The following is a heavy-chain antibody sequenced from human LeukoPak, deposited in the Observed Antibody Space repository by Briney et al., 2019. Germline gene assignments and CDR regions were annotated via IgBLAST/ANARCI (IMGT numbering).Heavy chain of an antibody. CDR3: AREGLYRAFDI. D-gene: IGHD2-2*02. CDR2: ISSSGNTI. Sequence: GGSLRLSCAASGFTFSDYYMSWIRQAPGKGLEWVSYISSSGNTIFYSDSVKGRFTISRDNAKNSLDLQMNSLRAEDTAVYYCAREGLYRAFDIWGQGTMVIVSS. V-gene: IGHV3-11*04. CDR1: GFTFSDYY. J-gene: IGHJ3*02.